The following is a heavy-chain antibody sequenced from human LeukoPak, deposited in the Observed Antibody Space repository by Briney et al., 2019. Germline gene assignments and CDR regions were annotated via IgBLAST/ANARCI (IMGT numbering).Heavy chain of an antibody. CDR1: GGTFSSYA. V-gene: IGHV1-2*06. Sequence: ASVKVSCKASGGTFSSYAISWVRQAPGQGLEWMGRINPNSGGTNYAQKFQGRVTMTRDTSISTAYMELSRLRSDDTAVYYCARSLKKLTFGGVIVDPLGYWGQGTLVTVSS. D-gene: IGHD3-16*02. J-gene: IGHJ4*02. CDR2: INPNSGGT. CDR3: ARSLKKLTFGGVIVDPLGY.